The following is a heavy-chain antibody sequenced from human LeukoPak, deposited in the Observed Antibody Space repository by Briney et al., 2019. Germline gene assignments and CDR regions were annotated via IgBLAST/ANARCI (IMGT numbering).Heavy chain of an antibody. D-gene: IGHD1-26*01. CDR1: GGSFSGYY. J-gene: IGHJ4*02. CDR2: INHSGST. Sequence: SETLSLTYAVYGGSFSGYYWSWIRQPPGKGLEWIGEINHSGSTNYNPSLKSRVTISVDTSKNQFSLKVSSVTAADTAVYYCARSVGATMRKNLYFDYWGQGTLVTVSS. CDR3: ARSVGATMRKNLYFDY. V-gene: IGHV4-34*01.